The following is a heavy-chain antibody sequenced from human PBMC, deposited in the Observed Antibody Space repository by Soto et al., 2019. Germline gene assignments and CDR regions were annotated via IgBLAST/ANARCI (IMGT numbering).Heavy chain of an antibody. Sequence: GGSLRLSCAASGFTFSSYGMHWVRQAPGEGLEWVAVISYDALNEYYTDSVKGRLTISRDNSKNTLYLQMDSLRAEDTAVYYWAKGREVLEWLFAVDYWGQGALVTVSS. CDR1: GFTFSSYG. J-gene: IGHJ4*02. V-gene: IGHV3-30*18. CDR3: AKGREVLEWLFAVDY. CDR2: ISYDALNE. D-gene: IGHD3-3*01.